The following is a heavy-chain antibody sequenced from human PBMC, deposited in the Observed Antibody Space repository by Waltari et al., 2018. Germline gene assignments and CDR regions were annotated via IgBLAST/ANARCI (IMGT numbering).Heavy chain of an antibody. CDR1: GGSISSYY. Sequence: QVQLQESGPGLVKPSETLSLTCTVSGGSISSYYWSWIRQPAGKGLEWIGRIYTSGSTNYTPSLKSRVTMSVDTSKNQFSLKLSSVTAADTAVYYCARDGSSSWLSWFDPWGQGTLVTVSS. CDR2: IYTSGST. V-gene: IGHV4-4*07. D-gene: IGHD6-13*01. J-gene: IGHJ5*02. CDR3: ARDGSSSWLSWFDP.